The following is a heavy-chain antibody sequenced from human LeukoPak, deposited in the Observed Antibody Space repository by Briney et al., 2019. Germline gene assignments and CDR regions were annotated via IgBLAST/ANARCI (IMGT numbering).Heavy chain of an antibody. J-gene: IGHJ3*02. Sequence: SETLSLTCTASGGSISSYYWSWIRQPPGKGLEWIGRIYTRGSTDYNPSLKSRVTMSVDTSKNQFSLKLSSVTAADTAVYYCARARSGSSGYFSASDIWGQGTLVTVSS. V-gene: IGHV4-4*07. CDR1: GGSISSYY. CDR3: ARARSGSSGYFSASDI. CDR2: IYTRGST. D-gene: IGHD3-22*01.